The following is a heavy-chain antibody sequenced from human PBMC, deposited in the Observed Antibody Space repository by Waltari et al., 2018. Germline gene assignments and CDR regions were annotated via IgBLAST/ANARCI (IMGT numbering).Heavy chain of an antibody. CDR3: ARAECSTSSCFFVSGFDP. Sequence: QLHLQESGPELVKPSETLYLTCTVSSVSISSGSYFWGWIRQPAGTGPEWIGNIYSSGNTYYNPSLESRVAISLDTSRNQFFLSLTSVTAADAAVYYCARAECSTSSCFFVSGFDPWGQGIHVTVSS. D-gene: IGHD6-6*01. J-gene: IGHJ5*02. CDR2: IYSSGNT. CDR1: SVSISSGSYF. V-gene: IGHV4-39*01.